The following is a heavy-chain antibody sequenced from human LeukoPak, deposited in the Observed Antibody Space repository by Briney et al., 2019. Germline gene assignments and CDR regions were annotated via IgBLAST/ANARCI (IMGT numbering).Heavy chain of an antibody. J-gene: IGHJ6*02. V-gene: IGHV1-18*01. CDR3: ARGLPWGQNSLYGMDV. Sequence: ASVKVSCKTSGYTFTNYGISWVRQAPGLGLEWMGWISAYNGNTNYAQKVQGRVTMTRDTSTSTAYMELRSLRSDDTAVYYCARGLPWGQNSLYGMDVWGQGTTVTVSS. CDR2: ISAYNGNT. CDR1: GYTFTNYG. D-gene: IGHD7-27*01.